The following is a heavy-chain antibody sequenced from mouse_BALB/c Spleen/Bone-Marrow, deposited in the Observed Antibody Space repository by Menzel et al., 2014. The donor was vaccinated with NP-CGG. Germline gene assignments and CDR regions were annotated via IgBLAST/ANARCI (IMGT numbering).Heavy chain of an antibody. V-gene: IGHV1-12*01. CDR2: IYPGNGDT. J-gene: IGHJ2*01. Sequence: QVQLQQPGAGLVKPGASMKMSCKASGYTFTSYNLHWIKQTPGQGLEWIGAIYPGNGDTSYNQRFKGKATLTTDKSSNTAYMQLSSLTSEDSAVYYCAREGRSHFDHWGQGSTLTVSS. CDR3: AREGRSHFDH. CDR1: GYTFTSYN.